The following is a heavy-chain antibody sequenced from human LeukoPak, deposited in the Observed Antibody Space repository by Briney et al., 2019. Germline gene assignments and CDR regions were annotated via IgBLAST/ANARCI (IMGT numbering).Heavy chain of an antibody. V-gene: IGHV4-30-4*08. J-gene: IGHJ4*02. Sequence: SQTLSLTCTVFGGSISSGDYYWSWIRQPPGKGLEWIGYIYYSGSTYYNPSLKSRVTISVDTSKNQFSLKLSSVTAADTAVYYCARVGWGGYDPYFDYWGQGTLVTVSS. CDR3: ARVGWGGYDPYFDY. D-gene: IGHD5-12*01. CDR2: IYYSGST. CDR1: GGSISSGDYY.